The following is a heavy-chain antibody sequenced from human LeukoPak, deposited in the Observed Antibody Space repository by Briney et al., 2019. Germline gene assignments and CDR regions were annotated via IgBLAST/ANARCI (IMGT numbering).Heavy chain of an antibody. CDR3: ARQGSPSHWYFDL. D-gene: IGHD2-15*01. V-gene: IGHV4-4*07. J-gene: IGHJ2*01. Sequence: SETLSLTCTVSGGSISTYYWSWIRQPAETGLEWIGRIYTSGSTIFNPSLKSRVTMSVDTSKNQFSLKLTSVSAADTAVYYCARQGSPSHWYFDLWGRGTLVTVSS. CDR2: IYTSGST. CDR1: GGSISTYY.